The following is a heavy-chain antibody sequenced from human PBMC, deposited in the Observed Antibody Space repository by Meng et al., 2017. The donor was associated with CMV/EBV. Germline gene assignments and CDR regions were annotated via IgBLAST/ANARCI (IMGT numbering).Heavy chain of an antibody. J-gene: IGHJ6*02. D-gene: IGHD2-2*01. V-gene: IGHV1-18*01. CDR3: ARGGVVPAASVYGMDV. CDR2: ISAYNGNT. CDR1: GYTFTSYG. Sequence: ASVKVSCKASGYTFTSYGISWVRQAPGQGLEWMGWISAYNGNTNYAQKLQGRVTMTTDTSTSTAYMELRSLRYDDTAVYYCARGGVVPAASVYGMDVWGQGTTVTVSS.